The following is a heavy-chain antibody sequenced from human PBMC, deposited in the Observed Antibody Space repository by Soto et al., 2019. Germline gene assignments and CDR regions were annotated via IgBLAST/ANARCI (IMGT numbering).Heavy chain of an antibody. CDR2: IYHSGST. CDR3: ARFSYGGYKTHYFDY. D-gene: IGHD2-21*01. Sequence: SETLSLTCAVSGGSISSSNWWSWVRQPPGKGLEWIGEIYHSGSTNYSPSLKSRVTISVDKSKNQFSLKLSSVTAADTAVYYCARFSYGGYKTHYFDYWGQGTLVTVS. J-gene: IGHJ4*02. CDR1: GGSISSSNW. V-gene: IGHV4-4*02.